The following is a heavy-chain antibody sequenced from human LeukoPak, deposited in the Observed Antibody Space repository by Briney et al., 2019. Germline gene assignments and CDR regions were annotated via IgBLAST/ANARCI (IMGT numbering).Heavy chain of an antibody. CDR3: ARKSCSGGSCLPDY. J-gene: IGHJ4*02. CDR1: GYTFTSYG. D-gene: IGHD2-15*01. Sequence: ASVKVSCKASGYTFTSYGISWVRQAPRQGLEWMGWISAYNGNTNYAQKLQGRVTMTTDTSTSTAYMELRSLRSDDTAVYYCARKSCSGGSCLPDYWGQGTLVTVSS. V-gene: IGHV1-18*01. CDR2: ISAYNGNT.